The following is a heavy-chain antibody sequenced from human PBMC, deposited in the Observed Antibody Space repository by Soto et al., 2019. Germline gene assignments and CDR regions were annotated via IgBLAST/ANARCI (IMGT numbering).Heavy chain of an antibody. D-gene: IGHD3-16*01. CDR3: ARWGTTGGLDV. V-gene: IGHV3-33*05. CDR1: GFTFRSYV. CDR2: TSYDGSNN. Sequence: QVQLVESGGGVVQPGTSLRLSCVGSGFTFRSYVIHWVRQAPGKGLEWVALTSYDGSNNFYGDSVKGRFTISRHNSRNTVELQMDSPRFEDTALYYCARWGTTGGLDVWGQGTLVSVSS. J-gene: IGHJ4*02.